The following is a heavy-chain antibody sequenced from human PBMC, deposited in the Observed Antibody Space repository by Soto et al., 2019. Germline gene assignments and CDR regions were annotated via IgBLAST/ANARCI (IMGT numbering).Heavy chain of an antibody. Sequence: SGGSLRLSCAASGFTFSSYAMSWVRQAPGKGLEWVSAISGSGGSTYYADSVKGRFTISRDNSKNTLYLQMNSLRAEDTAVYYCAKDLKAWSGYPNWFDPWGQGTLVTVSS. J-gene: IGHJ5*02. CDR2: ISGSGGST. CDR3: AKDLKAWSGYPNWFDP. D-gene: IGHD3-3*01. CDR1: GFTFSSYA. V-gene: IGHV3-23*01.